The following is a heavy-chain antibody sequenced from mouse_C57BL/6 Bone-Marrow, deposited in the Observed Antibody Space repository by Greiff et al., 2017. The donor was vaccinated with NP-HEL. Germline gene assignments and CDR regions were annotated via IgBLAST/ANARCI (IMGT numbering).Heavy chain of an antibody. V-gene: IGHV1-50*01. CDR3: ARSGDYPYYAMDY. Sequence: VQLQQSGAELVKPGASVKLSCKASGYTFTSYWMQWVKQRPGQGLEWIGEIDPSDSYTNYNQKFKGKATLTVDTSSSTAYMQLSSLTSEDSAVYYCARSGDYPYYAMDYWGQGTSVTVSS. D-gene: IGHD2-4*01. CDR2: IDPSDSYT. CDR1: GYTFTSYW. J-gene: IGHJ4*01.